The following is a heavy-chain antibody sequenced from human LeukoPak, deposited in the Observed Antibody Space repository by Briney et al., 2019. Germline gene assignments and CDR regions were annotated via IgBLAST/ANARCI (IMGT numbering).Heavy chain of an antibody. CDR2: IRSKAYGGTT. V-gene: IGHV3-49*04. CDR3: TGSFGELSFFAH. J-gene: IGHJ4*02. CDR1: GFTFGDYG. Sequence: GGSLRLSRTASGFTFGDYGMSWVRQAPGKGLEWVGFIRSKAYGGTTEYAASVKGRFTISRDDSKSIAYLQVNSLKTEDTAVYYCTGSFGELSFFAHWGQGTLVTVSS. D-gene: IGHD3-10*01.